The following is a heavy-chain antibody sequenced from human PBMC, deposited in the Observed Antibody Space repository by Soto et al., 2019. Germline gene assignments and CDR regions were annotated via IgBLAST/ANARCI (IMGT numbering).Heavy chain of an antibody. CDR2: ISLNSAKI. Sequence: EVQLVESGGGLVQPGRSLRLSCAASGFTFDDHAMHWVRQAPGKGLEWVSGISLNSAKIGYADSVKGRFTISRDNAKNSLYLQMNSLRAEDTALYYCAKRAYDSSGKGYFDHWGQGTLVTVSS. J-gene: IGHJ4*02. CDR1: GFTFDDHA. CDR3: AKRAYDSSGKGYFDH. D-gene: IGHD3-22*01. V-gene: IGHV3-9*01.